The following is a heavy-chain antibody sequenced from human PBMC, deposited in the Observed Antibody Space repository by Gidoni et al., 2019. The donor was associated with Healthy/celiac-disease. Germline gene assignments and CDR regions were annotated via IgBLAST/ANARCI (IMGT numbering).Heavy chain of an antibody. CDR1: GYTFTSYD. D-gene: IGHD3-16*02. Sequence: QVQLVQSGAEVKKPGASVKVSCKASGYTFTSYDITWVRQATGPGLEWMGWMNPNSGNTGYAQKFQGRVTMTRNTSISTAYMELSSLRSEDTAVYYCARAGKRGGSYDYIWGSYRYPSPYYYYGMDVWGQGTTVTVSS. CDR3: ARAGKRGGSYDYIWGSYRYPSPYYYYGMDV. J-gene: IGHJ6*02. CDR2: MNPNSGNT. V-gene: IGHV1-8*01.